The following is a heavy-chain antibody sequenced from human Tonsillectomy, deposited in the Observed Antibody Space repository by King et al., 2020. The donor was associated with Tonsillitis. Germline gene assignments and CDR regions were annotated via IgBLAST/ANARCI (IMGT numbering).Heavy chain of an antibody. CDR1: GYSFTNYW. CDR3: ARLRWTLRDAFDI. CDR2: IYPGDSES. Sequence: QLVQSGAEVKKPGESLRISCKGSGYSFTNYWLGWVRQMPGKGLEWMGIIYPGDSESRYSPSFQGQVTISADKSISTAYLQWSSLRASDTAIYYCARLRWTLRDAFDILGQGTMVTVSS. V-gene: IGHV5-51*01. D-gene: IGHD4-23*01. J-gene: IGHJ3*02.